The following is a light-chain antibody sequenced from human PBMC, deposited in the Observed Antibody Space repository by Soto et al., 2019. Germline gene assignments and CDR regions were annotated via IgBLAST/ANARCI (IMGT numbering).Light chain of an antibody. CDR1: QSVSSNY. CDR3: QQSGT. J-gene: IGKJ1*01. Sequence: EIVLTQSPGTLSLSPGERATLSCRASQSVSSNYLAWYQQKPGQAPRLLIYGASSRATGIPDRLSGSGSGTDFTLTISRLEPEDFAVYYCQQSGTFGQGTKVDIK. CDR2: GAS. V-gene: IGKV3-20*01.